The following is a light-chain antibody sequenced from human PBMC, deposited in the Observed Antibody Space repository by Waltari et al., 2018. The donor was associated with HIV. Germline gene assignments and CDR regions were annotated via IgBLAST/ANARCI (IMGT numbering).Light chain of an antibody. CDR2: AAS. CDR1: QSVSSTY. J-gene: IGKJ2*01. V-gene: IGKV3-20*01. Sequence: DIVLTQSPDTLSLSPGERATLSCRASQSVSSTYLAWYQQKTGQAPRLLIYAASSRATGIPDRFSGSGSGTDFTLTISSLEPNDFAVYFCQQYDSSPPMYTFGQGTKLGIK. CDR3: QQYDSSPPMYT.